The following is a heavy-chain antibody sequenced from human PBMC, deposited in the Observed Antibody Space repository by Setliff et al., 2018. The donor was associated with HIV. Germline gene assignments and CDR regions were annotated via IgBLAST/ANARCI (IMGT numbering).Heavy chain of an antibody. J-gene: IGHJ4*02. V-gene: IGHV4-38-2*02. CDR1: GYSISSGYY. CDR2: IYHSGST. D-gene: IGHD3-10*01. CDR3: ARDGLDYYGSGNSPDY. Sequence: KPSETLSLTCTVSGYSISSGYYWDWIRQPPGKGLEWIGSIYHSGSTYYNPSLKGRLTISRDNAKNSLYLQMNSLRAEDTALYYCARDGLDYYGSGNSPDYWGQGTLVTVSS.